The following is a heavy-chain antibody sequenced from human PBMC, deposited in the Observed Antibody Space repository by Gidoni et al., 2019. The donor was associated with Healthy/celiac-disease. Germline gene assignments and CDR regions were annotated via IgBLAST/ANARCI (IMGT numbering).Heavy chain of an antibody. CDR2: IYYSGST. J-gene: IGHJ4*02. CDR1: GGSISSGGYY. CDR3: ARGVSTGGFDY. V-gene: IGHV4-31*03. Sequence: QVQLQESGQGLVKPSQTQTLTCTVSGGSISSGGYYWSWIRQHPGKGLEWIGYIYYSGSTYYNPSLKSRVTISVDTSKNQFSLKLSSVTAADTAVYYCARGVSTGGFDYWGQGTLVTVSS.